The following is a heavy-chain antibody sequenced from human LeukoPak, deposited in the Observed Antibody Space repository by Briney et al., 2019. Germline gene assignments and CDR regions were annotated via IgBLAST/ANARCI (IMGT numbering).Heavy chain of an antibody. CDR2: FDPEDGET. Sequence: ASVTVSCKVSGYTLTELSMHWVRQAPGKGLEWMGGFDPEDGETIYAQKFQGRVTMTEDTSTDTAYMELSSLRSEDTAVYYCANIVVVPAATEVDNWFDPWGQGTLVTVSS. V-gene: IGHV1-24*01. CDR3: ANIVVVPAATEVDNWFDP. CDR1: GYTLTELS. J-gene: IGHJ5*02. D-gene: IGHD2-2*01.